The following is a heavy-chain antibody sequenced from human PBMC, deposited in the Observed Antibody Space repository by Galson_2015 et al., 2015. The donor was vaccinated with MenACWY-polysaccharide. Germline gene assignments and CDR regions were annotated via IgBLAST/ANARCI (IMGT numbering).Heavy chain of an antibody. Sequence: CTASGYTFTVYHMHWVRQAPGQGLEWMGRINPISTDTNYTQKFQGRVTMTWDTSISTAYMELTRLRSDDTAVYYCARGRGTYYLAAFDIWGQGTMVTVSS. CDR2: INPISTDT. CDR3: ARGRGTYYLAAFDI. V-gene: IGHV1-2*06. CDR1: GYTFTVYH. D-gene: IGHD1-26*01. J-gene: IGHJ3*02.